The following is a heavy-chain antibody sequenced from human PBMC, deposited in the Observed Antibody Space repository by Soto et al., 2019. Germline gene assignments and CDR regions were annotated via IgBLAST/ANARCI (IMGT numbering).Heavy chain of an antibody. D-gene: IGHD3-9*01. V-gene: IGHV1-18*01. J-gene: IGHJ4*01. CDR3: ARGTSLRFFDLFPNPFDD. Sequence: ASVKVSCKASGYTFTSYGISWVRQAPGQGLEWMGWISAYNGNTNYAQKLQGRVTMTTDTSTSTAYMELRSLRSDDTAVYYCARGTSLRFFDLFPNPFDDWGHGNLVTVSS. CDR1: GYTFTSYG. CDR2: ISAYNGNT.